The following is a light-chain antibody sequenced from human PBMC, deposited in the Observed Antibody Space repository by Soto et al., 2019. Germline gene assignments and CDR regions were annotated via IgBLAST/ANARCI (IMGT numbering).Light chain of an antibody. CDR2: GAS. V-gene: IGKV3-15*01. Sequence: EIVMTQSPATLSVSPGERATLSCRASQSVSSNLAWYRQKPGQAPRLLIYGASTRATGIPARFSGSGSGTEFTLTFSSLQSEDFAVYYCQQYNNWPRTFGQGTKVEIK. CDR1: QSVSSN. J-gene: IGKJ1*01. CDR3: QQYNNWPRT.